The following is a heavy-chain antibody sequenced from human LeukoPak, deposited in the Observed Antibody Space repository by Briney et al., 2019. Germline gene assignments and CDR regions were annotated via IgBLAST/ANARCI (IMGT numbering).Heavy chain of an antibody. Sequence: SVKVSCKASGYTFTSYYMHWVRQAPGQGLEWMGGIIPIFGTANYAQKFQGRVTITADESTSTAYMELGSLRSEDTAVYYCARDPDGYFDLWGRGTLVTVSS. CDR3: ARDPDGYFDL. V-gene: IGHV1-69*13. J-gene: IGHJ2*01. CDR1: GYTFTSYY. CDR2: IIPIFGTA.